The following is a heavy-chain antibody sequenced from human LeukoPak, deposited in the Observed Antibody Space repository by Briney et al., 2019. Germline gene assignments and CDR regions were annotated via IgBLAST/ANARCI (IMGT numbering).Heavy chain of an antibody. CDR3: ARDNVGVVKEVGTHYYYYYMDV. V-gene: IGHV1-69*01. D-gene: IGHD3-3*01. Sequence: SVKVSCKASGGTFSSYAISRVRQAPGQGLEWMGGIIPIFGTANYAQKFQGRVTITADESTSTAYMELSSLRSEDTAVYYCARDNVGVVKEVGTHYYYYYMDVWGKGTTVTVSS. CDR1: GGTFSSYA. CDR2: IIPIFGTA. J-gene: IGHJ6*03.